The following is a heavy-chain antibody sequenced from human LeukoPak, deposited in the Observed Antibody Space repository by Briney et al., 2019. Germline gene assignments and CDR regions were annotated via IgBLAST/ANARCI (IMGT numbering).Heavy chain of an antibody. J-gene: IGHJ4*02. CDR1: GGTFSSYA. D-gene: IGHD6-19*01. V-gene: IGHV1-69*01. CDR2: IIPIFGTA. Sequence: SVKVSCKASGGTFSSYAISWVRQAPGQGLEWMGGIIPIFGTANYAQKFQGRVTITADESTSTAYMELSSLRSEDTAVYYCARVTTDSGGWYHFDYWGQGTLVTVSS. CDR3: ARVTTDSGGWYHFDY.